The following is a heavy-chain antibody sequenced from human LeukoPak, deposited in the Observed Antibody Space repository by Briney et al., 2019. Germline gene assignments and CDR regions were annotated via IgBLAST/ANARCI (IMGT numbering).Heavy chain of an antibody. D-gene: IGHD3-10*01. Sequence: PGGSLRLSCAASGFTFSRYSMNWVRQAPGKGLEWASSISISSNYIYYTDSVKGRCTISRDNGKNSLYLQMNSLRAEDTAVYYCAKRNYYGSGSYLWYFQHWGQGTLVTVSS. CDR2: ISISSNYI. J-gene: IGHJ1*01. CDR1: GFTFSRYS. V-gene: IGHV3-21*04. CDR3: AKRNYYGSGSYLWYFQH.